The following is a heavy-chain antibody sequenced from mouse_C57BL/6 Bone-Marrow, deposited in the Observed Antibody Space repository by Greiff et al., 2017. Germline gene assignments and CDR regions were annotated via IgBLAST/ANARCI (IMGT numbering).Heavy chain of an antibody. D-gene: IGHD1-1*01. V-gene: IGHV14-4*01. CDR2: IDPENGDT. Sequence: VQLQQSGAELVRPGASVQLSCTASGFNIKDDYMHWVKQRPEQGLEWIGWIDPENGDTEYASKFQGKATITADTSSNTAYLQLSSLTSEDTAVYYCTWITTVVATGAYWGQGTLVTVSA. CDR1: GFNIKDDY. J-gene: IGHJ3*01. CDR3: TWITTVVATGAY.